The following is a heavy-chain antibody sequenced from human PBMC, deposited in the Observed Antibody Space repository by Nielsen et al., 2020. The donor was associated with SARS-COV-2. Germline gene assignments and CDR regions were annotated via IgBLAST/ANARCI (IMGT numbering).Heavy chain of an antibody. Sequence: GGSLRLSCAASGFTVSSNYMSWVRQAPGKGLEWVALIWYDGSNKYYANSVKGRFTISRDNSKNTLYLHMNSLRAEDTAVYYCARDSVQGVIHWFDPWGQGTLVTVSS. D-gene: IGHD3-10*01. CDR3: ARDSVQGVIHWFDP. CDR1: GFTVSSNY. CDR2: IWYDGSNK. J-gene: IGHJ5*02. V-gene: IGHV3-33*08.